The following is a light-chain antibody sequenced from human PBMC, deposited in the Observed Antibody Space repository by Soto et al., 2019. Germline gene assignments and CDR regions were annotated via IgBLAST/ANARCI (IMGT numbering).Light chain of an antibody. CDR1: SSDVGLYDY. CDR2: EVN. Sequence: QSVLTQPPSASGSPGQSVTISCAGTSSDVGLYDYVSWYQQHPGKAPKLLIYEVNKRPSGVPDRFSGSKSGNTASLTVSGLQAEDEAHYYCSAYAGSNAVVFGGGTQLTVL. J-gene: IGLJ2*01. CDR3: SAYAGSNAVV. V-gene: IGLV2-8*01.